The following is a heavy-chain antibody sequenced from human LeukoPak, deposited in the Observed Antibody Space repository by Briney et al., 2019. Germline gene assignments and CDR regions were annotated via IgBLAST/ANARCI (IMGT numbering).Heavy chain of an antibody. CDR2: ISYDGSNK. CDR3: ANGYSGYDFWY. CDR1: GFTFSSYA. D-gene: IGHD5-12*01. Sequence: GRSLRLSCAASGFTFSSYAMHWVRQAPGKGLERVAVISYDGSNKYYADSVKGRFTISRDNSKNTLYLQMNSLRAEDTAVYYCANGYSGYDFWYWGQGTLVTVSS. J-gene: IGHJ4*02. V-gene: IGHV3-30*01.